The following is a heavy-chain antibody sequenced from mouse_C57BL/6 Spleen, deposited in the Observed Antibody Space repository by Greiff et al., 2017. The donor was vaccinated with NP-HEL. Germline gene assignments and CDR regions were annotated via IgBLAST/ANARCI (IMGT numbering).Heavy chain of an antibody. D-gene: IGHD1-1*01. CDR1: GYTFTGYW. CDR2: ILPGSGST. V-gene: IGHV1-9*01. J-gene: IGHJ3*01. Sequence: VQLQQSGAELMKPGASVKLSCTATGYTFTGYWIEWVKQRPGHGLEWIGEILPGSGSTNYNEKFKGKATFTADKSSNTAYMQLSSLTTEDSAIYYCAIKGIYGSRTSWFAYWGQGTLVTVSA. CDR3: AIKGIYGSRTSWFAY.